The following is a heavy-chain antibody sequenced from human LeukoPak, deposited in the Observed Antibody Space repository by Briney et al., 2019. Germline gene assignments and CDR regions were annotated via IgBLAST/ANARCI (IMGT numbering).Heavy chain of an antibody. CDR1: GYIFSSYW. CDR2: IYPGDSDT. J-gene: IGHJ3*02. D-gene: IGHD2-15*01. CDR3: ARQKYCSGGSCYSEPDAFDI. V-gene: IGHV5-51*01. Sequence: GESLKICCQGSGYIFSSYWIGWVRQMRGKGLEWMGIIYPGDSDTRDSPSFQGHVTISADKSISTAYLQWSSLKASDTAMYYCARQKYCSGGSCYSEPDAFDIWGQGTMVTVSP.